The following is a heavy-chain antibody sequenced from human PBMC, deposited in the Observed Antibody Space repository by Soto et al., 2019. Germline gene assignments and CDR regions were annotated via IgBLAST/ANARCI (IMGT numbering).Heavy chain of an antibody. V-gene: IGHV1-58*01. J-gene: IGHJ6*02. CDR2: IVVGSGNT. Sequence: ASVKVSCKASGFTFTSSAVQWVRQARGQRLEWIGWIVVGSGNTNYAQKFQERVTITRDMSTSTAYRELSSLRSEDTAVYYCAAEGYCTNGVCYPILSYNGMDVWGQGPTVTV. CDR1: GFTFTSSA. CDR3: AAEGYCTNGVCYPILSYNGMDV. D-gene: IGHD2-8*01.